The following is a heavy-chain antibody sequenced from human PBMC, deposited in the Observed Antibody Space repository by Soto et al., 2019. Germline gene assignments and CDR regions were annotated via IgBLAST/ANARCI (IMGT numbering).Heavy chain of an antibody. CDR1: GYTFTSYY. CDR3: ARDGGPIVVVPAAIGPYYYGMDV. J-gene: IGHJ6*02. V-gene: IGHV1-46*01. CDR2: INPSGGST. D-gene: IGHD2-2*02. Sequence: GASVKVSCKASGYTFTSYYMHWVRQAPGQGLEWMGIINPSGGSTSYAQKFQGRVTMTRDTSTSTVYMELSSLRSEDTAVYYCARDGGPIVVVPAAIGPYYYGMDVWGQGTTVTVSS.